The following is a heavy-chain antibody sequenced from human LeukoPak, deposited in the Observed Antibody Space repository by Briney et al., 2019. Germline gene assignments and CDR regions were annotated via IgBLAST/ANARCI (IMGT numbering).Heavy chain of an antibody. Sequence: GASVKVSCKASGYTFTGYYMHWVRPAPGQGLEWMGWINPNSGGTNYAQKFQGRVTMTRDTSISTAYMELSRLRSDDTAVYYCARDLSYYDSSGDFDYWGQGTLVTVSS. V-gene: IGHV1-2*02. CDR1: GYTFTGYY. CDR2: INPNSGGT. J-gene: IGHJ4*02. CDR3: ARDLSYYDSSGDFDY. D-gene: IGHD3-22*01.